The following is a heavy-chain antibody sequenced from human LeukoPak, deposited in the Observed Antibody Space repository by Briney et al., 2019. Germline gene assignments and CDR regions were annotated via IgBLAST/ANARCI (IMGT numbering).Heavy chain of an antibody. Sequence: GRSLRLSCAASGFTFGDYAMHWVRQAPGKGLEWVSGISWNSGSIGYADSVKGRFTISRDNAKNSLYLQMNSLRAEDMALYYCAKAKGSLLWFGELSLDYWGQGTLVTVSS. J-gene: IGHJ4*02. V-gene: IGHV3-9*03. CDR3: AKAKGSLLWFGELSLDY. CDR1: GFTFGDYA. CDR2: ISWNSGSI. D-gene: IGHD3-10*01.